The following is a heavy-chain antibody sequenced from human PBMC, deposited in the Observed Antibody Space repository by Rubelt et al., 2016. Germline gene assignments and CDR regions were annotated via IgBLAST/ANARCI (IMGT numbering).Heavy chain of an antibody. D-gene: IGHD1/OR15-1a*01. Sequence: QVQLVESGGGVVQPERSLRLSCAASGFTFSRHGMHWVRQAPGKGLEWVAVIWYDGSNQYYADSWKGRFTVSRENSKNILYLQMSSLRAEDTALYYCARDIAAVRLDQWGQGTLVTVSS. CDR3: ARDIAAVRLDQ. V-gene: IGHV3-33*01. J-gene: IGHJ4*02. CDR2: IWYDGSNQ. CDR1: GFTFSRHG.